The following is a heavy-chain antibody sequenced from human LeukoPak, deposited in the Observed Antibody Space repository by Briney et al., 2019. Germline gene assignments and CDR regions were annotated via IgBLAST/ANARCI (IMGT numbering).Heavy chain of an antibody. CDR3: AKEASGSGWYVDY. J-gene: IGHJ4*02. D-gene: IGHD6-19*01. Sequence: GGSLRLSCAASGFTFSSYAMSWVRQAPGKGLEWVSVISDSGGSIYYADSVKGRFTISRDNSKNTLFLQMDSLRAGDTAIYFCAKEASGSGWYVDYWGQGTLVTVSS. CDR2: ISDSGGSI. V-gene: IGHV3-23*01. CDR1: GFTFSSYA.